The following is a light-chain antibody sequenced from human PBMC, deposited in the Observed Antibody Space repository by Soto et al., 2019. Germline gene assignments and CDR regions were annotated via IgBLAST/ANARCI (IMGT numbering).Light chain of an antibody. V-gene: IGKV3-20*01. Sequence: ENVLTQSPGTLSLSPGERATLSCMASQSVSSSYLAWYQQKPGQAPRLLIYGASSRATGIPDRFSGSGSGTDFTLTISRLEPEDCAVYYCQQYGSSPPYTFGQGTKLEIK. J-gene: IGKJ2*01. CDR2: GAS. CDR1: QSVSSSY. CDR3: QQYGSSPPYT.